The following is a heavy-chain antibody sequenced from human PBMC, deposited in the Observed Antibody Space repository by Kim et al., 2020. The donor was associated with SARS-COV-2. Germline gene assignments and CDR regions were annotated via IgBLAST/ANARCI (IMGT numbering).Heavy chain of an antibody. V-gene: IGHV3-48*03. CDR2: ISSSGSTI. D-gene: IGHD6-13*01. Sequence: GGSLRLSCAASGFTFSSYEMNWVRQAPGKGLEWVSYISSSGSTIYYADSVKGRFTISRDNAKNSLYLQMNSLRAEDTAVYYCARDRIAAAGTFWYYYGMDVWGQGTTGTVSS. CDR1: GFTFSSYE. J-gene: IGHJ6*02. CDR3: ARDRIAAAGTFWYYYGMDV.